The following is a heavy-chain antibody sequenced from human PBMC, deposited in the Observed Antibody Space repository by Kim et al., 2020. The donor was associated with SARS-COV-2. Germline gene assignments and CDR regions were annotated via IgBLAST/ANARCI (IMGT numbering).Heavy chain of an antibody. CDR1: GYTLTKLS. CDR2: FDPEDGET. J-gene: IGHJ4*02. Sequence: ASVKVSCKVSGYTLTKLSMHWVRQAPGKGLEWMGGFDPEDGETIYAQKFQGRVTMTEDTSTDTAYMELSSLRSEDTAVYYCATVFAIFGVVYFDYWGQGTLVTVSS. V-gene: IGHV1-24*01. CDR3: ATVFAIFGVVYFDY. D-gene: IGHD3-3*01.